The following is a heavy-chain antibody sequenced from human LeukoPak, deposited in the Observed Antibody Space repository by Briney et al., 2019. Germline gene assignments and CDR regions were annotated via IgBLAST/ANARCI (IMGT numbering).Heavy chain of an antibody. D-gene: IGHD7-27*01. V-gene: IGHV1-2*02. CDR1: GYTFTGYY. CDR3: ARWNPNWGSEAAFDI. J-gene: IGHJ3*02. CDR2: INPNSGGT. Sequence: GASVKVSCKASGYTFTGYYMHWVRQAPGQGLEWMGWINPNSGGTNYAQKFQGRVTMTRDTSISTAYMELSRLRSDDTAVYYCARWNPNWGSEAAFDIWGQGTMVTVSS.